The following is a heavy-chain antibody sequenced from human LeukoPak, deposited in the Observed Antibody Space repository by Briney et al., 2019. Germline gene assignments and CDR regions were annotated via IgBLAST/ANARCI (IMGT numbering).Heavy chain of an antibody. CDR1: GYTFTSYA. Sequence: ASVKVSCKASGYTFTSYAMHWVRQAPGQRLEWMGWINAGNGNTKYSQKFQGRVTITRDTSASTAYMELSSLRSEDTAVYYCARGYCSSTSCYEMDVWGKGTTVTVSS. J-gene: IGHJ6*04. V-gene: IGHV1-3*01. CDR2: INAGNGNT. CDR3: ARGYCSSTSCYEMDV. D-gene: IGHD2-2*01.